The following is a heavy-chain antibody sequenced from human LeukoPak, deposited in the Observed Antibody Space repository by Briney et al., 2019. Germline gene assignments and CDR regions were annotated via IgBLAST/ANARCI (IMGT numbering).Heavy chain of an antibody. CDR1: GFTFSDYY. D-gene: IGHD3-22*01. V-gene: IGHV3-11*04. Sequence: GGSLRLSCAASGFTFSDYYMSWIRQAPGKGLEWVSYITNSGSTIYYADSVKGRFTISRDNSKNTLYLQMNSLRAEDTAVYYCARNYYDSMTLAETGSHAFDIWGQGTMVTVSS. J-gene: IGHJ3*02. CDR3: ARNYYDSMTLAETGSHAFDI. CDR2: ITNSGSTI.